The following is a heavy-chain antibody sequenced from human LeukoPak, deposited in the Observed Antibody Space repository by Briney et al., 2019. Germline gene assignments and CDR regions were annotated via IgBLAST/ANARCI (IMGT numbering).Heavy chain of an antibody. CDR2: IYSGGST. CDR3: ARLWYPYYYYGMDV. Sequence: PGGSLRLSCAASGFSVNSNYMSWVRQAPGKGLEWVSVIYSGGSTYYADSVKGRFTIPRDNSKNTLYLHMNSLRAEDTAVYYCARLWYPYYYYGMDVWGQGTTVTVSS. V-gene: IGHV3-66*01. D-gene: IGHD2-21*01. CDR1: GFSVNSNY. J-gene: IGHJ6*02.